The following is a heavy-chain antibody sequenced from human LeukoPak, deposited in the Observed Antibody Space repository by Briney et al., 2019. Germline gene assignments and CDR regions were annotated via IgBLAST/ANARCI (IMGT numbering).Heavy chain of an antibody. Sequence: GESLKISCKGSGYSFPTHWIGWVRQMPGKGLEWLAIIYPGNSDTRYSPSFQGQVTISADKSISTAYLQWSSLKASDTAMYYCARWGTVTRFVVDYWGQGTLVTASS. CDR3: ARWGTVTRFVVDY. J-gene: IGHJ4*02. V-gene: IGHV5-51*01. CDR1: GYSFPTHW. CDR2: IYPGNSDT. D-gene: IGHD4-17*01.